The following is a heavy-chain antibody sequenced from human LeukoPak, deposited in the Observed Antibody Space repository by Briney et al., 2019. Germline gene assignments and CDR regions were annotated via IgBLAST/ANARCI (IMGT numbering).Heavy chain of an antibody. CDR1: GYGFSTYW. Sequence: GESLKISCKASGYGFSTYWIAWVRQMPGKGLEWIGIINPVDSDTRYSPSFQGQVTISADKSISTAYLHWSSLKASDTAIYYCARQWLFDYWGQGTLVTVSS. V-gene: IGHV5-51*01. CDR3: ARQWLFDY. D-gene: IGHD6-19*01. J-gene: IGHJ4*02. CDR2: INPVDSDT.